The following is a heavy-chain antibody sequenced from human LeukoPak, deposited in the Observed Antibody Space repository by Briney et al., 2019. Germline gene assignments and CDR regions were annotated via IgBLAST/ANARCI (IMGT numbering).Heavy chain of an antibody. Sequence: SETLSLTCSVSGAPISNYYWNWVRQPAGKPLQWIGRIYTSGGTNYSPSLKSRVTISVDTSKNQFSLKLSSVTAADTAVYYCARVSSWYYSWGQGTLVTVSS. J-gene: IGHJ4*02. CDR2: IYTSGGT. V-gene: IGHV4-4*07. D-gene: IGHD6-13*01. CDR3: ARVSSWYYS. CDR1: GAPISNYY.